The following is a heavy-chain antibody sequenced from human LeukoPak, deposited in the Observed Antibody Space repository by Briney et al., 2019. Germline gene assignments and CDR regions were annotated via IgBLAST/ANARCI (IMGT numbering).Heavy chain of an antibody. V-gene: IGHV4-31*03. Sequence: PSQTLSLTCTVSGASISSGGYFWSWVRQHPGKGLEWIGYIHYGGSTYYNPSLKSRVIISVDTSKNQFSLKLSSVTAADTAVYYCARVALRDGAHVDHFDLWGRGTLLTVSS. CDR1: GASISSGGYF. CDR3: ARVALRDGAHVDHFDL. J-gene: IGHJ2*01. CDR2: IHYGGST. D-gene: IGHD1-26*01.